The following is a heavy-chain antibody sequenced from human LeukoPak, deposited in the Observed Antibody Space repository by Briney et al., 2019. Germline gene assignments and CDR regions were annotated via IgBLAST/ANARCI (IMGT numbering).Heavy chain of an antibody. CDR3: ARDNFDY. Sequence: SETLSLTCAVSGYSISSGYYWGWIRQPPGKGLEWIGSIYHSGSTYYNPSLKSRVTISVDTSKNQFSLKLSSVTAADTAVYYCARDNFDYWGQGTLVTVSP. CDR2: IYHSGST. CDR1: GYSISSGYY. J-gene: IGHJ4*02. V-gene: IGHV4-38-2*02.